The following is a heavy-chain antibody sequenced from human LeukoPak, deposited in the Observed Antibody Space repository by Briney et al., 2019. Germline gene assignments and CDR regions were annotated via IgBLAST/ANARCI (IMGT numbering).Heavy chain of an antibody. D-gene: IGHD3-9*01. CDR2: IKKRSDGGTT. CDR3: TRDWYHAFDF. J-gene: IGHJ3*01. Sequence: GGSLRLSCAASGFTFNNAWMNWVRQAPGKGLEWVGRIKKRSDGGTTGYAAPVKDRFIISRDDSQDTLYLQMNTLKTEDTAVYYCTRDWYHAFDFWGQGTVVTVSS. V-gene: IGHV3-15*07. CDR1: GFTFNNAW.